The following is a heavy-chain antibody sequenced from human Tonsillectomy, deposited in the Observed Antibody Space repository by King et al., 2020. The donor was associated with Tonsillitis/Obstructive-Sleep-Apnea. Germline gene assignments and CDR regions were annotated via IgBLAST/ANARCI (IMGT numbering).Heavy chain of an antibody. V-gene: IGHV3-7*04. J-gene: IGHJ4*02. D-gene: IGHD2-15*01. Sequence: VQLVESGGGLVQPGGSLRLSCAASGFTFSTYWMTWVRQAQGKGLEWVANIKQDGSEKYYVESVKGRFTISRDNAKNSLYLQMNSLRPEDTAVYYCARDFTGYCSGGNCYSSGENYWGQGTLVTVSS. CDR3: ARDFTGYCSGGNCYSSGENY. CDR1: GFTFSTYW. CDR2: IKQDGSEK.